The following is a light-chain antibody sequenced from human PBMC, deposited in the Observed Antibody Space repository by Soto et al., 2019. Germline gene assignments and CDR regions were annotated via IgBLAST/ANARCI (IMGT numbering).Light chain of an antibody. CDR1: SSNIGAGYD. V-gene: IGLV1-40*01. J-gene: IGLJ1*01. CDR3: QSYDRSLSGSV. CDR2: GND. Sequence: QSVLTQPPSVSGAPGQGVTISCTGSSSNIGAGYDVHWYQQLPGAAPKLLIFGNDNRPSRVPDRFSGSRSGTSASLAITGLQAEDEADYYCQSYDRSLSGSVFGAGTKLTVL.